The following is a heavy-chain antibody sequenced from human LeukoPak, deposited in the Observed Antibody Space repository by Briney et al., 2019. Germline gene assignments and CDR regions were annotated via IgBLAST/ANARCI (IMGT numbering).Heavy chain of an antibody. J-gene: IGHJ4*02. V-gene: IGHV3-48*01. D-gene: IGHD3-22*01. Sequence: PGGSLRLSCAASGFTFSSYSMNWVRQAPGKGLEWGSYISGSSSSIYYADSVKGRFTISKDNARNSLYLQINSLRAEDTAVYYCARGDYYYDSSWDYWGQGTLVTVSS. CDR2: ISGSSSSI. CDR3: ARGDYYYDSSWDY. CDR1: GFTFSSYS.